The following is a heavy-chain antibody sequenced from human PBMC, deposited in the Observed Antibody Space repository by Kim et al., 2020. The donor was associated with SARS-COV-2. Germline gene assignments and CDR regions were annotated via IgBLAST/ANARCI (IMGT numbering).Heavy chain of an antibody. CDR2: ISGSGGST. J-gene: IGHJ6*02. CDR3: AKGRYYDILTGYYNVGYYGMDV. D-gene: IGHD3-9*01. Sequence: GGSLRLSCAASGFTFSSYAMSWVRQAPGKGLEWVSAISGSGGSTYYADSVKGRFTISRDNSKNTLYLQMNSLRAEDTAVYYCAKGRYYDILTGYYNVGYYGMDVWGQGTTVTVYS. CDR1: GFTFSSYA. V-gene: IGHV3-23*01.